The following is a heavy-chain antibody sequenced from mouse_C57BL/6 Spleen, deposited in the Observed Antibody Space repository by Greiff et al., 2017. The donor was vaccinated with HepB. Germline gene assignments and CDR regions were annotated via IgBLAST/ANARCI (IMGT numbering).Heavy chain of an antibody. J-gene: IGHJ3*01. Sequence: QVQLQQSGPELVKPGASVKISCKASGYAFSSSWMNWVKQRPGKGLEWIGRIYPGDGDTNYNGKFKGKATLTADKSSSTAYMQLSSLTSEDSAVYFCARRDTTLVAPRFAYWGQGTLVTVSA. CDR2: IYPGDGDT. V-gene: IGHV1-82*01. CDR1: GYAFSSSW. D-gene: IGHD1-1*01. CDR3: ARRDTTLVAPRFAY.